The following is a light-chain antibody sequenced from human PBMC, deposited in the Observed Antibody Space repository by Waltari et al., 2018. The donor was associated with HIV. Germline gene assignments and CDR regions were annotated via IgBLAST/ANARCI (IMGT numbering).Light chain of an antibody. CDR3: LLSYSGARV. CDR1: TGAVTSGHY. Sequence: QAVVTQEPSLTVSPGGTVPLTCGSSTGAVTSGHYHYWFQQKPRQAPRTLIYDTSNKPSWTPARFSGSLLGGKAALTLSGAQPEDEAEYYCLLSYSGARVFGGGTKLTVL. V-gene: IGLV7-46*01. CDR2: DTS. J-gene: IGLJ3*02.